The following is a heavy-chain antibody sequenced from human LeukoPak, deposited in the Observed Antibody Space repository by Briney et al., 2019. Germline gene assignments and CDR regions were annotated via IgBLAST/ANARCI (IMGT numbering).Heavy chain of an antibody. CDR2: ICPDGSSA. Sequence: WGSLTLSCAASGFTFSSYWMHWVRQAPGKGLVWVARICPDGSSALSADSVRGRFTISRDNADNTLYLHLNHLRAEDTDVYYCARVSFCPRCHFDYWGQGTLVSVSS. D-gene: IGHD2/OR15-2a*01. J-gene: IGHJ4*02. CDR1: GFTFSSYW. V-gene: IGHV3-74*03. CDR3: ARVSFCPRCHFDY.